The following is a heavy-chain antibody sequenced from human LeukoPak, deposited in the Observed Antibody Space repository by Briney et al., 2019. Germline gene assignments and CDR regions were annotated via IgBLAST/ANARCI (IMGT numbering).Heavy chain of an antibody. Sequence: KPSETLSLTCTVSGGSISSYYWSWIRQPAGKGLEWIGRIYTSGSTYYNPSLKSRVTTSVDTSKNQFSLKLSSVTAADTAVYYCARSSGDYYYYYMDVWGKGTTVTVSS. CDR1: GGSISSYY. CDR2: IYTSGST. J-gene: IGHJ6*03. D-gene: IGHD3-10*01. CDR3: ARSSGDYYYYYMDV. V-gene: IGHV4-4*07.